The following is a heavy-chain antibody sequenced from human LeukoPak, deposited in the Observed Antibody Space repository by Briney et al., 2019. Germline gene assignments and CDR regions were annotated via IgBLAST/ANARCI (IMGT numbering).Heavy chain of an antibody. CDR3: IRDFLTVTTNDY. J-gene: IGHJ4*02. CDR1: GFSISDYW. V-gene: IGHV3-74*01. CDR2: IKTDGSDR. Sequence: PGGSLRLSCVVSGFSISDYWMHWVRKAPGKGLVWVSGIKTDGSDRRYADFVKGRFTISRDNAKNTLYLQMNSLRAEDTAVYYCIRDFLTVTTNDYWGQGTLVTVSS. D-gene: IGHD4-11*01.